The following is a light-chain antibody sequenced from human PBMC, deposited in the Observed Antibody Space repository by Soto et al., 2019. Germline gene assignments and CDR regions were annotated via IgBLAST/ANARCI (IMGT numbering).Light chain of an antibody. J-gene: IGLJ1*01. CDR1: SSDVGGYNY. Sequence: SVLTQPASVSGSPGQSITISCTGTSSDVGGYNYVSWSQQHPGTAPQLMIYEVSNRPSGVSNRFSGSKSGNTASLTISGLQAEDEADYYCSSYTSSSTYVFGTGTKVTVL. V-gene: IGLV2-14*01. CDR3: SSYTSSSTYV. CDR2: EVS.